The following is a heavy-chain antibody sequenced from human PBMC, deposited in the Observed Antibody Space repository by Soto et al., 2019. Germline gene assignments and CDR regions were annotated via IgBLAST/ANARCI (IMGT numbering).Heavy chain of an antibody. J-gene: IGHJ4*02. D-gene: IGHD2-21*02. V-gene: IGHV3-30-3*01. CDR1: GFSFSSYV. Sequence: GGSLRLSCGGSGFSFSSYVFSWVRQAPGRGLEWVAATSYDGNNRYYADSVKGRFIISRDNSKNTLDLEMETPRPEDTAVYYCAGVYYGGDSVNNFWGQGTPVTVSS. CDR2: TSYDGNNR. CDR3: AGVYYGGDSVNNF.